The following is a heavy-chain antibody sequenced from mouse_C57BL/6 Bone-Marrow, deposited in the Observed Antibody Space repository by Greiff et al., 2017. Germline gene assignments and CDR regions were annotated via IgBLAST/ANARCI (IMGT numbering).Heavy chain of an antibody. CDR3: ASRHYYGSRNFDY. V-gene: IGHV1-81*01. Sequence: QVQLQQSGAELARPGASVKLSCKASGYTFTSYGISWVKQRTGQGLEWIGEIYPRSGNTYYNEKFKGKATLTADQSSSTAYMELRSLTSEDSAVYFCASRHYYGSRNFDYWGQGTTLTVSS. D-gene: IGHD1-1*01. CDR2: IYPRSGNT. CDR1: GYTFTSYG. J-gene: IGHJ2*01.